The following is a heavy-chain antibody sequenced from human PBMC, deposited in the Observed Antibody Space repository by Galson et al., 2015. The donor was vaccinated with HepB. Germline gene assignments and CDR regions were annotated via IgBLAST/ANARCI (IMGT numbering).Heavy chain of an antibody. D-gene: IGHD1-1*01. V-gene: IGHV3-48*02. CDR3: ARDQLEYYYYGMDV. CDR2: ISSSSSTI. CDR1: GFTFSSYS. J-gene: IGHJ6*02. Sequence: SLRLSCAASGFTFSSYSMNWVRQAPGKGLEWVSYISSSSSTIYYADSVKGRFTISRDNAKNSLYLQMNSLRDEDTAVYYCARDQLEYYYYGMDVWGQGTTVTVSS.